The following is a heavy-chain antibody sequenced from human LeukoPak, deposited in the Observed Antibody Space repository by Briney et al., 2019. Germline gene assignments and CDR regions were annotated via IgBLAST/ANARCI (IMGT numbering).Heavy chain of an antibody. CDR1: GFTFSSYA. V-gene: IGHV3-23*01. J-gene: IGHJ5*02. Sequence: GGSLRLSCAASGFTFSSYAMSWVRQAPGKGLEWVSAISGSGGSTYYADSVKGRFTIPRDNSKNTLYLQMNSLRAEDTAVYYCAKDPRGAAAGTGWFDPWGQGTLVTVSS. D-gene: IGHD6-13*01. CDR3: AKDPRGAAAGTGWFDP. CDR2: ISGSGGST.